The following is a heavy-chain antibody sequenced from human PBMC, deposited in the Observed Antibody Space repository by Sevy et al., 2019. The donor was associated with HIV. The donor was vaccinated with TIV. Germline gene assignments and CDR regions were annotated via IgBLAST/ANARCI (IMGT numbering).Heavy chain of an antibody. CDR2: INPDGSES. CDR1: GFTFNNFW. Sequence: AGSLRLSCVASGFTFNNFWMAWVRLAPGKVLEWFANINPDGSESHQVGSVKGRFTISRDNAKNSLYLQMNGLTAEDTAVSYCARDVGGGYFDYWGQGTLVTVSS. CDR3: ARDVGGGYFDY. D-gene: IGHD3-16*01. V-gene: IGHV3-7*03. J-gene: IGHJ4*01.